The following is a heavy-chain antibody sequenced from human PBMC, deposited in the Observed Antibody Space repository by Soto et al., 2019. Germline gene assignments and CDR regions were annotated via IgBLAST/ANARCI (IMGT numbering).Heavy chain of an antibody. CDR1: GYTFTSYG. D-gene: IGHD3-10*01. CDR3: ASGYYYGSGSSAVDAFDI. Sequence: ASVKVSCKASGYTFTSYGISWVRQAPGQGLEWMGWISAYNGNTNYAQKLQGRVTMTTDTSTSTAYMELRSLRSDDTAVYYCASGYYYGSGSSAVDAFDIWGQGTMGTVSS. CDR2: ISAYNGNT. J-gene: IGHJ3*02. V-gene: IGHV1-18*01.